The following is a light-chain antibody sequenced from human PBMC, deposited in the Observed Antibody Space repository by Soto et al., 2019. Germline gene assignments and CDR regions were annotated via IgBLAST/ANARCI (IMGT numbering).Light chain of an antibody. Sequence: SYVLTQPPSVSVSPGQTASITCSGDKLGDKYACWYQQKPGQSPVLVIYHDSKRPSGIPERFSGSTSGNTATLTISGTQAMDEADYYCQAWDSSTVVFGGGTQLTVL. J-gene: IGLJ2*01. V-gene: IGLV3-1*01. CDR2: HDS. CDR1: KLGDKY. CDR3: QAWDSSTVV.